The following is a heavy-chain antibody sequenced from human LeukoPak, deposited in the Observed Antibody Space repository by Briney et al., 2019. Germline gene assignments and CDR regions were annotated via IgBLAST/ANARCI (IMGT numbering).Heavy chain of an antibody. CDR1: GGSISSGGYY. V-gene: IGHV4-31*03. D-gene: IGHD2-8*01. Sequence: PSQTLSLTCTVSGGSISSGGYYWSWIRQHPGKGLEWIGYIYYSGSTYYNSSLKSRVAISVDTSKNQFSLKLSSVTAADTAVYYCARGEWRQLNNWFDPWGQGTLVTVSS. CDR2: IYYSGST. CDR3: ARGEWRQLNNWFDP. J-gene: IGHJ5*02.